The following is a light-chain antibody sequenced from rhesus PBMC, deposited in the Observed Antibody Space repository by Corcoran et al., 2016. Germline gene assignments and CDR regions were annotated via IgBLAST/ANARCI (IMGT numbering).Light chain of an antibody. Sequence: DIVMTQTPLSLPVTPGEPASISCRSSQSLLHSGGKTYLYWYLQKPGQSPQLLIHGGSNRASGVPDRFSGSGSGTDFTLKISRVEAEDVGVYYCMQGIQLPLTFGGVTKVEIK. CDR3: MQGIQLPLT. CDR2: GGS. CDR1: QSLLHSGGKTY. V-gene: IGKV2-61*03. J-gene: IGKJ4*01.